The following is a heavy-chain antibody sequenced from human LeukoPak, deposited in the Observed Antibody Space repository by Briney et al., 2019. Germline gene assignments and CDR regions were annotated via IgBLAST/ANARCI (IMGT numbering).Heavy chain of an antibody. CDR1: GFTFDDYA. Sequence: PGGSLRLSCAASGFTFDDYAMHWVRQAPGKGLEWVSGISWNSGSIGYADSVKGRFTISRDNSKNTLYLQMNSLRAEDTAVYYCAKDHYGSGSYYNPNYYYYMDVWGKGTTVTISS. J-gene: IGHJ6*03. CDR3: AKDHYGSGSYYNPNYYYYMDV. D-gene: IGHD3-10*01. CDR2: ISWNSGSI. V-gene: IGHV3-9*01.